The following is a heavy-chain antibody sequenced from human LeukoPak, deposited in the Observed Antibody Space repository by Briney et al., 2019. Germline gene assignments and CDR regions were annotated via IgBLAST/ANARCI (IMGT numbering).Heavy chain of an antibody. Sequence: GGSLRLSCAAFGFTFSSYALSWVRQAQGQGLEWVSAISGSGGSTYYADSVKDRFTISRDNSKNTLYLQMNSLRAEDTAVYCCAKDQASIFDAFDIWGQGTMVTVSS. CDR2: ISGSGGST. CDR1: GFTFSSYA. J-gene: IGHJ3*02. V-gene: IGHV3-23*01. CDR3: AKDQASIFDAFDI.